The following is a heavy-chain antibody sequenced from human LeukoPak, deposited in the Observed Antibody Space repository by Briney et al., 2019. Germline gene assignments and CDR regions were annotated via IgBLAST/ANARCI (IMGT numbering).Heavy chain of an antibody. CDR1: GNYW. V-gene: IGHV3-74*01. J-gene: IGHJ6*02. Sequence: PGGSLRLSCAASGNYWMHWVRQVPGKGLVWVSHINSDGSWTSYADSVKGRLTISRDNAKNTLYLQMNSLRAEDTAVYYCARGSSTSYYYYGMDVWGQGTTVTVSS. CDR2: INSDGSWT. CDR3: ARGSSTSYYYYGMDV. D-gene: IGHD2-2*01.